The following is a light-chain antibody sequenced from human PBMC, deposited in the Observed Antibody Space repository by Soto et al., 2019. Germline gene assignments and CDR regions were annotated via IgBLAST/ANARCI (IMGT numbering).Light chain of an antibody. CDR2: GNS. V-gene: IGLV1-40*01. Sequence: QAVVTQPPSVSGAPGQRVTISCTGSGSNIGAGYDVHWYQQLPGTAPKLLIYGNSNRPSGVPDRFSGSKSGTSASLAITGLQAEDEADYYCQSYDSSLSALFGGGTKVTVL. CDR1: GSNIGAGYD. CDR3: QSYDSSLSAL. J-gene: IGLJ3*02.